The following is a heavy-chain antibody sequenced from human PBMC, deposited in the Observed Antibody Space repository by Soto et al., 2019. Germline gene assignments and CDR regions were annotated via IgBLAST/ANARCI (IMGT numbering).Heavy chain of an antibody. CDR3: ARGDREDIAVVIGARPGEYGVDV. J-gene: IGHJ6*02. V-gene: IGHV3-30-3*01. D-gene: IGHD2-15*01. CDR1: GFTFRIYA. Sequence: QVQLVESGGGVVQPGRSLRLSCAASGFTFRIYAMHWVRQAPGKGLECVAVISYDGSNKFYRDSVKGRFTISRDNSKNTLYMNINSLRYEDTAVYYCARGDREDIAVVIGARPGEYGVDVWGQGTTVTVSS. CDR2: ISYDGSNK.